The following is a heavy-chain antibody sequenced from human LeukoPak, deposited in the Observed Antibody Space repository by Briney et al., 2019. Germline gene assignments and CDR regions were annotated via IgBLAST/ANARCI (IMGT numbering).Heavy chain of an antibody. CDR3: ATDPDGSSWPDY. D-gene: IGHD6-13*01. J-gene: IGHJ4*02. CDR2: FDPEDGET. CDR1: GYTLTELS. Sequence: ASVKVSCKVSGYTLTELSMHCVRQAPGKGLEWMGGFDPEDGETIYAQKFQGRVTMTEDTSTDTAYMELSSLRSEDTAVYYCATDPDGSSWPDYWGQGTLVTVSS. V-gene: IGHV1-24*01.